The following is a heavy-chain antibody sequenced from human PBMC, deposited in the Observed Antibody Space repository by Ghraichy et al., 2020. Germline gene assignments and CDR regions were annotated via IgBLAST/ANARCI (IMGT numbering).Heavy chain of an antibody. Sequence: SETLSLTCAVSGVSISTNYWSWIRQPPGKGLEWIGYMYYSGSATYNPSLESRVTISLDTSKNQFSLKVTSVTAADTAVYYCARGRVATIFPYFDYWGQGTLVTVSS. CDR1: GVSISTNY. CDR3: ARGRVATIFPYFDY. D-gene: IGHD5-12*01. J-gene: IGHJ4*02. CDR2: MYYSGSA. V-gene: IGHV4-59*01.